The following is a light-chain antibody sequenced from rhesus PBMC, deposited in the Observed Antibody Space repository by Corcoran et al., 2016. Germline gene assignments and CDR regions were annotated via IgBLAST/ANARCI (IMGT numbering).Light chain of an antibody. CDR2: RTS. CDR1: QGINDW. V-gene: IGKV1-69*01. Sequence: DIRMTQSPSSLSASVGDRVIISCRSSQGINDWLAWYQQTTGKAPTLLSYRTSNLETGVPSRLSGNGSGTNFTHPITSLQPEDIATYYCQQHYSSPWTFGQGTKVEI. J-gene: IGKJ1*01. CDR3: QQHYSSPWT.